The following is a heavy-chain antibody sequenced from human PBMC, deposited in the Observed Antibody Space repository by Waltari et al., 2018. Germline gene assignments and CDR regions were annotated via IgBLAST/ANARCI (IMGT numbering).Heavy chain of an antibody. D-gene: IGHD2-21*01. CDR3: AKMRGVEMATNAFDI. CDR2: ISGSGGST. J-gene: IGHJ3*02. CDR1: GFTFSSYA. Sequence: EVQLLESGGGLVQPGGSLRLYCAAAGFTFSSYAMRWVRQAPGKGLEWVSAISGSGGSTYYADSVKGRFTISRDNSKNTLYLQMNSLRAEDTAVYYCAKMRGVEMATNAFDIWGQGTMVTVSS. V-gene: IGHV3-23*01.